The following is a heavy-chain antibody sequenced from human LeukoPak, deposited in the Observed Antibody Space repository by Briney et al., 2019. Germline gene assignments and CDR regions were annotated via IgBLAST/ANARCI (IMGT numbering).Heavy chain of an antibody. CDR1: GYTFTSYY. J-gene: IGHJ3*02. V-gene: IGHV1-46*01. CDR3: ARDTYGGNSDGGEANAFDI. Sequence: ASVKVSCKASGYTFTSYYMHRVRQAPGQGLEWMGIINPSGGSTSYAQKFQGRVTMTRDTSTSTVYMELSSLRSEDTAVYYCARDTYGGNSDGGEANAFDIWGQGTMVTVSS. CDR2: INPSGGST. D-gene: IGHD4-23*01.